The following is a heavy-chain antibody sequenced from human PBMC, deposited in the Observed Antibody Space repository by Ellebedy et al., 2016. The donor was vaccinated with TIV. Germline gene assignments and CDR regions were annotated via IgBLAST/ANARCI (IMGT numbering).Heavy chain of an antibody. Sequence: SETLSLTCTVSGGSISSYYWSWIRQPPGKGLEWIGYIYYSGSTNYNPSLKSRVTISVDTSKNQFSLKLSSVTAADTAVYYCARVGSSGLRVDYWGQGTLVTVSS. CDR3: ARVGSSGLRVDY. D-gene: IGHD6-19*01. CDR2: IYYSGST. V-gene: IGHV4-59*01. CDR1: GGSISSYY. J-gene: IGHJ4*02.